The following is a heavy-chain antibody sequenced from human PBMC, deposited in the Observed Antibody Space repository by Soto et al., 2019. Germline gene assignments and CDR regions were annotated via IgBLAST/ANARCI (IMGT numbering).Heavy chain of an antibody. D-gene: IGHD1-1*01. J-gene: IGHJ4*02. CDR1: GYSFTSYW. CDR3: ARSDAYINTNNRDPLDY. CDR2: IYPGDSDT. Sequence: PGESLKISCKGSGYSFTSYWIGWVRQMPGKGLEWMGIIYPGDSDTRYSPSFQGQVTISADKSISTAYLQWSSLKASDTAMYYCARSDAYINTNNRDPLDYWGQGTLVTVSS. V-gene: IGHV5-51*01.